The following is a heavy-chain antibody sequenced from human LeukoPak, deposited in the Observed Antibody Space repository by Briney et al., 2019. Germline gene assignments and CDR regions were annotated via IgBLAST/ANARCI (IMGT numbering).Heavy chain of an antibody. CDR3: VREDTPATANY. D-gene: IGHD2-21*02. J-gene: IGHJ4*02. V-gene: IGHV3-23*01. Sequence: GGSLRLSCAASGFTFSSYAMSWVRQTPGKGLEWVSAISGGGDITYYADSVTGRFTISKDNSKDTLFLQMHSLRPGDTAVYYCVREDTPATANYWGQGTLVTISS. CDR1: GFTFSSYA. CDR2: ISGGGDIT.